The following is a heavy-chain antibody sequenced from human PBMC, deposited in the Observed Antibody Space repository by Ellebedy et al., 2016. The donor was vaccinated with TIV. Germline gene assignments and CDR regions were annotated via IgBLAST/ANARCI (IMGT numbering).Heavy chain of an antibody. Sequence: SETLSLTXTVTGGSISSSNYYWGWIRQSPGKGLEWIGEIDHSGNTNYNPSLKSRVTISVDTSKNQFSLRLSSVTAADTAVYYCAGHHCSSSSCSFDYWGQGTLVTVSS. D-gene: IGHD2-2*01. CDR2: IDHSGNT. CDR1: GGSISSSNYY. J-gene: IGHJ4*02. CDR3: AGHHCSSSSCSFDY. V-gene: IGHV4-39*01.